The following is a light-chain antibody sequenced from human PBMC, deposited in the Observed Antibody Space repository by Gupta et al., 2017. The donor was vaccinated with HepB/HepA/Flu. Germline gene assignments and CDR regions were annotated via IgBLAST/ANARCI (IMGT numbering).Light chain of an antibody. J-gene: IGKJ1*01. CDR3: QHSYNIPWT. V-gene: IGKV1-39*01. CDR1: QDIRNY. Sequence: IQMTQSPSSLSASVGDRVTITCRASQDIRNYLNWYQQKPGKAPKLLIYATSILQSGVPSRFTGSGSGTEFTLTINSLQPEDFATYYCQHSYNIPWTFGQGTKVDIK. CDR2: ATS.